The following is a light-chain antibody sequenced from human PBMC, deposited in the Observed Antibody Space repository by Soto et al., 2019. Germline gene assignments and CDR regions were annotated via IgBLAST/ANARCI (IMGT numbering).Light chain of an antibody. CDR2: EVS. CDR3: SSYTSSTAI. CDR1: SSDVGSYNY. V-gene: IGLV2-14*01. Sequence: QSALTQPASVSGSPGQSITISCTGTSSDVGSYNYVSWYQQHPGKAPTLMIYEVSDRPSGISSRFSGSKSGNTASLTISVLQTEDEDDYCFSSYTSSTAIFGTGTQLTVL. J-gene: IGLJ7*01.